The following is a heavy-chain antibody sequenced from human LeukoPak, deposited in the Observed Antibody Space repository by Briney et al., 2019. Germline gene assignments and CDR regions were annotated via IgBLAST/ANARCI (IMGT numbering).Heavy chain of an antibody. D-gene: IGHD3-10*01. CDR3: XKDLAVRERDFDY. Sequence: GGSLRLSCAASGFTFSSYWMHWVRQAPGKGLVWVSRINSDGSSTSYADSVKGRFTISRDNSKNTLYLQMNSLRAEDTAVYYCXKDLAVRERDFDYWGQGTLVTVSS. J-gene: IGHJ4*02. CDR1: GFTFSSYW. CDR2: INSDGSST. V-gene: IGHV3-74*01.